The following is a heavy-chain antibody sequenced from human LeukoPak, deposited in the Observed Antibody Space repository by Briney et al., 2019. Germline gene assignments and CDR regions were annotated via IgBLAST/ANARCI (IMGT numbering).Heavy chain of an antibody. J-gene: IGHJ6*03. V-gene: IGHV1-2*02. CDR3: ARVTAMAYYYYYMDV. CDR2: INPNSGGT. CDR1: GYTFTGYY. Sequence: VASVKVSCKASGYTFTGYYMHWVRQAPGQGLEWMGWINPNSGGTNYARKFQGRVTMTRDTSISTAYMELSRLRSDDTAVYYCARVTAMAYYYYYMDVWGKGTTVTVSS. D-gene: IGHD5-18*01.